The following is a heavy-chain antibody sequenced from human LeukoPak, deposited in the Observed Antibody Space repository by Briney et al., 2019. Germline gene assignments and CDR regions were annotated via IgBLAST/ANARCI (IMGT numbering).Heavy chain of an antibody. Sequence: PSETLSLTCTVSGGSISSYYWRWIRQPPGKGLEWIGYIYTSGSTNYNPSLKGRVTISVDTSKNQFSLKLSSVTAADTAVYYCARLGYSSSPFDYWGQGTLVTVSS. CDR2: IYTSGST. V-gene: IGHV4-4*09. CDR3: ARLGYSSSPFDY. CDR1: GGSISSYY. J-gene: IGHJ4*02. D-gene: IGHD6-6*01.